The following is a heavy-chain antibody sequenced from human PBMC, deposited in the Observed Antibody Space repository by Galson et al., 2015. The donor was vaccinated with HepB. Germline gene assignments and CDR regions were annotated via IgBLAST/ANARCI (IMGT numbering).Heavy chain of an antibody. V-gene: IGHV5-51*01. CDR3: ARLIQLWSEYYFDY. J-gene: IGHJ4*02. CDR2: IYPGDSDT. D-gene: IGHD5-18*01. Sequence: QSGAAVEKPGESLKISCKGSGYSFTSYWIGWGRQMPGKGLDWMGIIYPGDSDTRHSPSFQGQVTISADKSISTAYLQWSSLKASDTAMYYCARLIQLWSEYYFDYWGQGTLVTVSS. CDR1: GYSFTSYW.